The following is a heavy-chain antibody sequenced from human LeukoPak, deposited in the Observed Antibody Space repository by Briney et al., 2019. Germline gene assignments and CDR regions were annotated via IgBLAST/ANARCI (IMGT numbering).Heavy chain of an antibody. CDR2: IYYSGNT. D-gene: IGHD3-16*02. V-gene: IGHV4-39*07. CDR3: ARVSSRYPSQPNWFDP. Sequence: SETLSLTCTVSGGSISSNIYSWGWIRQPPGKGLEWIGSIYYSGNTYYNPSLKSRVTISVDTPKNQFSLKLSSVTAADTAVYYCARVSSRYPSQPNWFDPWGQGTLVTVSS. J-gene: IGHJ5*02. CDR1: GGSISSNIYS.